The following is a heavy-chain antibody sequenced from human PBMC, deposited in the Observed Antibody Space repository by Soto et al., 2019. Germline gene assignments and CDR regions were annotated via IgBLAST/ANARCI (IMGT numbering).Heavy chain of an antibody. V-gene: IGHV3-74*01. D-gene: IGHD3-22*01. CDR2: INIDGTTT. CDR3: ASGELYYYDTFDC. Sequence: GGSLRLSCAASGFTFSSYWMHWVRHAPGKGLVWVSRINIDGTTTNYADSVKGRFTISRDNAKNTVYLQMNSLRAEDTAVYYCASGELYYYDTFDCWGQGALVTVSS. CDR1: GFTFSSYW. J-gene: IGHJ4*02.